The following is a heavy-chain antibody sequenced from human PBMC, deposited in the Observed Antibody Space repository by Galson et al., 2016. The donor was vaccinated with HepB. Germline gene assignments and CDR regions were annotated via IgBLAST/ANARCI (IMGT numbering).Heavy chain of an antibody. Sequence: QSGAEVTKPGESLKISCKASGFSFTSSWIAWVRQMPRKGLEWMGIIYPGDSDTRYSPSFQGQVTISADKSLSTAYLQWSSLKTSDTAIYYCSVAGITSSGGLDILGQGTMVTVSS. CDR1: GFSFTSSW. V-gene: IGHV5-51*01. J-gene: IGHJ3*02. CDR3: SVAGITSSGGLDI. D-gene: IGHD2-15*01. CDR2: IYPGDSDT.